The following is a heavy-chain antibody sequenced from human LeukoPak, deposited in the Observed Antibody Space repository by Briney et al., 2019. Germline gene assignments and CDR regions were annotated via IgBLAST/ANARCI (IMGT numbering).Heavy chain of an antibody. J-gene: IGHJ4*02. Sequence: GASVKVSCKASGYTFTGYYMHWVRQAPGQGLEWMGWINPNSGGTNYAQKFQGRVTMTRDTSISTAYMELSRLTSDDTAVYYCAKEVHYYDSSDYFPLGYWGQGTLITVSS. V-gene: IGHV1-2*02. CDR3: AKEVHYYDSSDYFPLGY. CDR2: INPNSGGT. D-gene: IGHD3-22*01. CDR1: GYTFTGYY.